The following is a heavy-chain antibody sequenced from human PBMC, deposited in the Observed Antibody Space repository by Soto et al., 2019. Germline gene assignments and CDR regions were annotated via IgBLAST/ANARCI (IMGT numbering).Heavy chain of an antibody. V-gene: IGHV3-11*06. CDR2: ISSASDYS. CDR3: AKDQGSGWLGYYYYGMDV. CDR1: GFSFSDYY. D-gene: IGHD6-19*01. J-gene: IGHJ6*02. Sequence: GGSLRLSCTASGFSFSDYYMSWIRQAPGKGLEWISYISSASDYSTYADSVKGRFTISRDNPKNSLYLQMNSLRAEDTAVYYCAKDQGSGWLGYYYYGMDVWGQGTTVTVSS.